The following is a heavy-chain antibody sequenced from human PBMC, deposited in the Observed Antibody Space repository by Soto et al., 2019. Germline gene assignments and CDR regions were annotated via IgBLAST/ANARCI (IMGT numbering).Heavy chain of an antibody. CDR1: GFSLATVGEG. J-gene: IGHJ5*02. CDR2: IYWNDEQ. V-gene: IGHV2-5*01. D-gene: IGHD3-16*02. Sequence: QITLKESGPTLVKPTQTLSLTCTVSGFSLATVGEGVGWVRQPPGKALEWLALIYWNDEQRFSPSLESRLTITTALAKNQVFLTMTNMPAVDTPRYYCVHRGPLGMYRLGRFAPWGAGTLVTFSS. CDR3: VHRGPLGMYRLGRFAP.